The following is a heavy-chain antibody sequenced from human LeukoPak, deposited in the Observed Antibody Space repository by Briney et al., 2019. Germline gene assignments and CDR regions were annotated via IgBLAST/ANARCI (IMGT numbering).Heavy chain of an antibody. CDR2: ISSTSAGI. J-gene: IGHJ3*02. V-gene: IGHV3-48*04. D-gene: IGHD3-22*01. CDR3: ARSGTTYYYDSSTRI. CDR1: GFTFGSYS. Sequence: GGSLRLSCAASGFTFGSYSMNWVRQAPGKGLEWVSYISSTSAGIYYADSVEGRFTVSRDNAKNSLYLQMSSLRAEDTAMYYCARSGTTYYYDSSTRIWGQGTMVTVSS.